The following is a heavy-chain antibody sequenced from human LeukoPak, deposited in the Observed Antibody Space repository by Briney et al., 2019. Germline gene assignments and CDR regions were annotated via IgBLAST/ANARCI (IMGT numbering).Heavy chain of an antibody. CDR3: AKWLDSSGSYT. CDR2: ISGSRST. CDR1: GFTFSNYS. J-gene: IGHJ4*02. D-gene: IGHD3-22*01. V-gene: IGHV3-23*01. Sequence: GGSLILSCAASGFTFSNYSMRWGRQAPGKGLEWVSGISGSRSTYYADSVKGRFTISRDNSKNTLYLQMNSLRAEDTAVYYCAKWLDSSGSYTWGQGTLVTVSS.